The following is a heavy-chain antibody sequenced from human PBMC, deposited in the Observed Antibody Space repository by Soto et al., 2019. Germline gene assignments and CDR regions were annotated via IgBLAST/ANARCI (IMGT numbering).Heavy chain of an antibody. V-gene: IGHV1-69*02. Sequence: QVQLVQSEAEVKKPGSSVKVSCKASGGTFSSYTISWVRQAPGQGLEWMGRIIPILGIANYAQKFQGRVTITADKSTSTAYMELSSLRSEDTAVYYCARSIAAHYYYYYMDVWGKGTTVTVSS. CDR1: GGTFSSYT. CDR3: ARSIAAHYYYYYMDV. CDR2: IIPILGIA. J-gene: IGHJ6*03. D-gene: IGHD6-6*01.